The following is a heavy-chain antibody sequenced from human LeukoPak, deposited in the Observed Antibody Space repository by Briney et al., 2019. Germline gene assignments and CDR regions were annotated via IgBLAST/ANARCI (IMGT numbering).Heavy chain of an antibody. CDR2: ISYDGSNK. CDR3: ARDHSYYDSSTLIAYYFDY. V-gene: IGHV3-30-3*01. D-gene: IGHD3-22*01. CDR1: GFTFSSYA. J-gene: IGHJ4*02. Sequence: GGSLRLSCAASGFTFSSYAMHWVRQAPGKGLEWVAVISYDGSNKYYADSVKGRFTISRDNSKNTLYLQMNSLRAEDTAVYYCARDHSYYDSSTLIAYYFDYWGQGTLVTVSS.